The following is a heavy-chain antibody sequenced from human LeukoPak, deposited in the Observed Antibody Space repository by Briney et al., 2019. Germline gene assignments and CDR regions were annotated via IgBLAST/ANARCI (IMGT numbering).Heavy chain of an antibody. V-gene: IGHV4-39*01. J-gene: IGHJ4*02. CDR3: ARHLPIDYGGNYYFDY. Sequence: PSETLSLTCTVSGGSISSSSYYWGWIRQPPGKGLEWIGSIYYSGSTYYNPSLKSRVTISVDTSKNQFSLKLSSVTAADTAVYYCARHLPIDYGGNYYFDYWGQGTLVTVSS. D-gene: IGHD4-17*01. CDR2: IYYSGST. CDR1: GGSISSSSYY.